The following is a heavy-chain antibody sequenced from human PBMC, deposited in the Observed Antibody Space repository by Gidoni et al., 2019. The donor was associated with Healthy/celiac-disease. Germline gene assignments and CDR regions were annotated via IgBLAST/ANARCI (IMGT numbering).Heavy chain of an antibody. V-gene: IGHV4-34*01. CDR3: ARGPNQVRGVITQRFDY. CDR1: GGSFSGYY. CDR2: INHSGST. J-gene: IGHJ4*02. Sequence: QVQLQQWGAGLLKPSETLSLTCAVYGGSFSGYYWSWIRQPPGQGLEWIGEINHSGSTNYNPSLKSRVTISVDTSKNQFSLKLSSVTAADTAVYYCARGPNQVRGVITQRFDYWGQGTLVTVSS. D-gene: IGHD3-10*01.